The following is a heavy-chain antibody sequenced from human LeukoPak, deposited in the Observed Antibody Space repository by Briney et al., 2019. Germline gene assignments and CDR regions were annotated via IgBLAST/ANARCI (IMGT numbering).Heavy chain of an antibody. Sequence: SGGSLRLSCVASGFTFSSYWMSWVRQAPRKGLEWVANIKQDGSEKYYVDSVKGRFTISRDNAKNSLYLQMNSLRAEDTAVYYCARDLWKVFDYWGQGTLVTVSS. CDR1: GFTFSSYW. D-gene: IGHD1-1*01. CDR3: ARDLWKVFDY. CDR2: IKQDGSEK. J-gene: IGHJ4*02. V-gene: IGHV3-7*01.